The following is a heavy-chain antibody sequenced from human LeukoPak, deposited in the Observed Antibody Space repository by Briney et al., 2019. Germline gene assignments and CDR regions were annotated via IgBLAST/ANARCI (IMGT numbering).Heavy chain of an antibody. CDR2: ISTYNGKT. J-gene: IGHJ5*02. Sequence: ASVKVSCKASGYTFTSYGIYWVRQAPGQGLEWMGWISTYNGKTNYAQKIQGRVTMTTDTSTSTAYMELRSLRSDDTAVYYCARNAYSGSFRWFDPWGQGTLVTVSS. CDR3: ARNAYSGSFRWFDP. D-gene: IGHD1-26*01. CDR1: GYTFTSYG. V-gene: IGHV1-18*01.